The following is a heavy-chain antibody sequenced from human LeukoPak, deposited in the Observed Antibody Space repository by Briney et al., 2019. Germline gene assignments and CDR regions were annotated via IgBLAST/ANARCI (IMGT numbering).Heavy chain of an antibody. CDR3: ARDRGIDYGDYVCDY. V-gene: IGHV3-48*01. CDR2: ISSSSSTI. Sequence: PGGSLRLSCAASGFTFSSYGMHWVRQAPGKGLEWVSYISSSSSTIYYADSVKGRFTISRDNAKNSLYLQMNSLRAEDTAVYYCARDRGIDYGDYVCDYWGQGTLVTVSS. D-gene: IGHD4-17*01. J-gene: IGHJ4*02. CDR1: GFTFSSYG.